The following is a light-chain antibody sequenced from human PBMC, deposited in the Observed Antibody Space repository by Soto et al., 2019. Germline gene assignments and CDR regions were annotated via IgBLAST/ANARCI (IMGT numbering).Light chain of an antibody. J-gene: IGKJ5*01. CDR2: LVS. CDR3: MQALQTPLP. Sequence: EIVLTQPPLSLPFTPEELASICCRSRQILLHSNGYNYVDWYLQKPGQSPQLLIYLVSNRASGVPDRFSGSVSGTDFKLKFSRVEAEDVGLYSCMQALQTPLPFGQGTRLAI. CDR1: QILLHSNGYNY. V-gene: IGKV2-28*01.